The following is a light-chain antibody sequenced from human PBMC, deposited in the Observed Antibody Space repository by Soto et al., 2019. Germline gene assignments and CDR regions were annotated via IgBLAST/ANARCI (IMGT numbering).Light chain of an antibody. Sequence: DIQMTQSPSSLSASEGDRVTITCRASQSISSYLNWFQQRPGKAPILLIYAASTLQSGVPSRFTGSGSGTDFTLTISNLQPEDVATYYCQQSSFTPRTFGQGTKLEIK. CDR2: AAS. V-gene: IGKV1-39*01. CDR1: QSISSY. CDR3: QQSSFTPRT. J-gene: IGKJ2*01.